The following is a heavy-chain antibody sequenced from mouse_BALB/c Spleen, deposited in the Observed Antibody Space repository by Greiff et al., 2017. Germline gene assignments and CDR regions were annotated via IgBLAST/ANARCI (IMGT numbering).Heavy chain of an antibody. J-gene: IGHJ2*01. CDR1: GFNIKDTY. D-gene: IGHD1-2*01. Sequence: VQLQQSGAELVKPGASVKLSCTASGFNIKDTYMHWVKQRPEQGLEWIGRIDPANGNTKYDPKFQGKATITADTSSNTAYLQLSSLTSEDTAVYYCARVSFTTAPLFDYWGQGTTLTVSS. V-gene: IGHV14-3*02. CDR2: IDPANGNT. CDR3: ARVSFTTAPLFDY.